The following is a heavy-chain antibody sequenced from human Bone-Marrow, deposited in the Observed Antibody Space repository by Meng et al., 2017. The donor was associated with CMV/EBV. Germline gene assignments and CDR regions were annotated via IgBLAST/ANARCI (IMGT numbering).Heavy chain of an antibody. J-gene: IGHJ4*02. D-gene: IGHD2-2*01. V-gene: IGHV4-34*01. Sequence: SETLSLTCAVYGGSFSGYYWSWIRQPPGKGLEWIGEINHSGSTNYSPSLKSRVTISVDTSKNQFSLKLSSVTAADTAVYYCARLSGEAAMPFDYWGQGTLVTVSS. CDR1: GGSFSGYY. CDR3: ARLSGEAAMPFDY. CDR2: INHSGST.